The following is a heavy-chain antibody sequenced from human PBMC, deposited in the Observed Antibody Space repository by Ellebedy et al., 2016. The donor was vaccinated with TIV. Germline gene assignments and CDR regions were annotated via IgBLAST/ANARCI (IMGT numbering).Heavy chain of an antibody. Sequence: ASVKVSXKASGYTFTGYYMHWVRQAPGQGLEWMGWINPNSGGTNYAQKFQGRVTMTRDTSISTAYMELSRLRSDDTAVYYCARDRGDYYDSSGYYYYWGQGTLVTVSS. D-gene: IGHD3-22*01. J-gene: IGHJ4*02. CDR3: ARDRGDYYDSSGYYYY. V-gene: IGHV1-2*02. CDR2: INPNSGGT. CDR1: GYTFTGYY.